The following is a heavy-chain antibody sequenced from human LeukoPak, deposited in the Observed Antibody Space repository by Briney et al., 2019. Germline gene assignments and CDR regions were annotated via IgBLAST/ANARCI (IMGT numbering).Heavy chain of an antibody. D-gene: IGHD6-19*01. V-gene: IGHV3-53*01. CDR3: AGVSFSSGWYRDY. Sequence: GGSLKLSCAASGFTFSGSAMHWVRQASGKGLEWVSVIYSGGSTYYAASVKGRFSVSRDNSKNTVYLQMNSLRAEDTAVYYCAGVSFSSGWYRDYWGRGTLVTVSP. J-gene: IGHJ4*02. CDR1: GFTFSGSA. CDR2: IYSGGST.